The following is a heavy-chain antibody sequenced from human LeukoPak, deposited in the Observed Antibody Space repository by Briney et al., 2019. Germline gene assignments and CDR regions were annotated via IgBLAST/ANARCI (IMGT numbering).Heavy chain of an antibody. CDR1: GDSISSGGYY. CDR2: IYYSGST. V-gene: IGHV4-31*03. J-gene: IGHJ5*02. D-gene: IGHD5-24*01. Sequence: SETLSLTCTVSGDSISSGGYYWSWIRQHPGKGLEWIGYIYYSGSTYYNPSLKSRVTISVDTSKNQFSLKLSSVTAADTAVYYCARDPHGRNWFDPWGQGTLVTVSS. CDR3: ARDPHGRNWFDP.